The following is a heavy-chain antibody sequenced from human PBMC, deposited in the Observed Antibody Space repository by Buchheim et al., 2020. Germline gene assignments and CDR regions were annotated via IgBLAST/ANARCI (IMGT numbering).Heavy chain of an antibody. J-gene: IGHJ4*02. Sequence: QVQLQQWGAGLLKPSETLSLTCAVYGGSFSGYYWSWIRQPPGKGLEWIGEINHSESSNYNPSLKSRVTISVDTSKNQFSLKLSSVTAADTAVYYCARGERWLQIGGIYWGQGTL. D-gene: IGHD5-24*01. CDR1: GGSFSGYY. CDR2: INHSESS. CDR3: ARGERWLQIGGIY. V-gene: IGHV4-34*01.